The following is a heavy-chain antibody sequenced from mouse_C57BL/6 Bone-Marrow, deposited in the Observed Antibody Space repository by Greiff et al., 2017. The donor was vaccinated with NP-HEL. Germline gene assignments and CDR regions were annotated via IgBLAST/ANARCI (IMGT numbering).Heavy chain of an antibody. CDR2: IFPGSGST. D-gene: IGHD1-1*01. V-gene: IGHV1-75*01. CDR3: ARELIYYYGSSYPYWYFDV. J-gene: IGHJ1*03. CDR1: GYTFTDYY. Sequence: QVQLKESGPELVKPGASVKISCKASGYTFTDYYINWVKQRPGQGLEWIGWIFPGSGSTYYNEKFKGKATLTVDKSSSTAYMLLSSLTSEDSAVYFCARELIYYYGSSYPYWYFDVWGTGTTVTVSS.